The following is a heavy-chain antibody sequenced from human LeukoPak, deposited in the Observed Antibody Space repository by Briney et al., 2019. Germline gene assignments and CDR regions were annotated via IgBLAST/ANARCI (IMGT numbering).Heavy chain of an antibody. CDR3: ARDGGCTGGSCYRRFDY. Sequence: GWSLRLSCAASGFIFSDYYMSWIRQAPGKGLEWVSYISSSGSTMYYTDSVKGRFTISRDNAKNSLYLQMNSLRAEDTAVYYCARDGGCTGGSCYRRFDYWGQGTLVTVPS. V-gene: IGHV3-11*04. J-gene: IGHJ4*02. D-gene: IGHD2-15*01. CDR2: ISSSGSTM. CDR1: GFIFSDYY.